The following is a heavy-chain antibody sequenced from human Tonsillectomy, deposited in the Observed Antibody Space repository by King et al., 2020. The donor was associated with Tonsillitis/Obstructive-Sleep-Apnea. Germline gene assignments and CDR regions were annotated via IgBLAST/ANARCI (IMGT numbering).Heavy chain of an antibody. D-gene: IGHD3-22*01. V-gene: IGHV4-39*01. Sequence: QLQESGPGLVKPSETLSLTCTVSGGSISSSNNYWGWIRQPPGKGLEWIGSIYYSGSTYYNPSLKSRVTISVDTSKKQFSLKLSPVTAADTAVYYCARHPYCYDCNGYYNGFDPWGQGTLVTVAS. CDR3: ARHPYCYDCNGYYNGFDP. CDR1: GGSISSSNNY. J-gene: IGHJ5*02. CDR2: IYYSGST.